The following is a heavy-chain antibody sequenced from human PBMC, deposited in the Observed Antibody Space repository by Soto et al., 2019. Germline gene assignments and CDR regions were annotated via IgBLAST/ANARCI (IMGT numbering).Heavy chain of an antibody. CDR1: GFTFSDYY. Sequence: PGGSLRLSCAASGFTFSDYYMSWIRQAPGKGLEWVSYISSSGSTIYYADSVKGRFTISRDNAKNSLYLQMNSLRAEDTAVYYCCMQQLSQDYYYGMDVWGQGTTVTVSS. V-gene: IGHV3-11*01. J-gene: IGHJ6*02. D-gene: IGHD6-13*01. CDR2: ISSSGSTI. CDR3: CMQQLSQDYYYGMDV.